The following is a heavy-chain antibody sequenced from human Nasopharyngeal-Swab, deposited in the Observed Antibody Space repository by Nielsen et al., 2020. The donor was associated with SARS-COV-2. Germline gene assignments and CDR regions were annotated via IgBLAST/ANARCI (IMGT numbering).Heavy chain of an antibody. CDR1: GGSINSGTYY. V-gene: IGHV4-61*02. CDR2: VYSSGDS. D-gene: IGHD5-24*01. Sequence: SETLSLTCSVSVSGGSINSGTYYWNWLRQPAGKGLEWLGRVYSSGDSDYNPSLQSRITISMDASTNQLSLELTSVTAADTAVYYCAWGDKTLVRDGFDVWGQGTMVTVSS. J-gene: IGHJ3*01. CDR3: AWGDKTLVRDGFDV.